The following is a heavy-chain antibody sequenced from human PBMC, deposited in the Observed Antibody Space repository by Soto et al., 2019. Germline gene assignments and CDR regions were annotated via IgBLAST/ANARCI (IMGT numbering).Heavy chain of an antibody. CDR2: ISSSSSYI. J-gene: IGHJ6*03. V-gene: IGHV3-21*01. CDR1: GFTFSSYG. Sequence: GGSLRLSCAASGFTFSSYGMNWVRQAPGKGLEWVSSISSSSSYIYYADSVKGRFTISRDNAKNSLYLQMNSLRAEDTAVYYCARDGLAAAGLERKYYYYYMDVWGKGTTVTVSS. D-gene: IGHD6-13*01. CDR3: ARDGLAAAGLERKYYYYYMDV.